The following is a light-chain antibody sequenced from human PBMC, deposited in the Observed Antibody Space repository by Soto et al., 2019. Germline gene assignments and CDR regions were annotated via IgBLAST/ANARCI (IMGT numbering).Light chain of an antibody. V-gene: IGKV3-15*01. CDR1: QTVSSN. CDR2: GAS. CDR3: QQYNNWPRT. J-gene: IGKJ1*01. Sequence: EIVMTQSPATLSVSPGDIATLSCWASQTVSSNLAWYQKKPGQAPRLLMYGASTRAAGIPARFSGSGSGTECTLTISSLQSDDVAVYYCQQYNNWPRTLGQGTKVDI.